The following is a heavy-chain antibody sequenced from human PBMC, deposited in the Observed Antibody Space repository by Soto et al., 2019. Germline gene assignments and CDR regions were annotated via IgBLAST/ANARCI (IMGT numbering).Heavy chain of an antibody. D-gene: IGHD1-1*01. CDR3: ARELPQRQGRNMDV. Sequence: SLSLTCTVTVGSVTSGDQYWTWILHRPGEGLEWFGYINHRGSLYYNPSLKSRVSMSVDTSKNQFSLNLSSVTAADTAVYYCARELPQRQGRNMDVWGQGTTVTVSS. J-gene: IGHJ6*02. CDR2: INHRGSL. V-gene: IGHV4-31*03. CDR1: VGSVTSGDQY.